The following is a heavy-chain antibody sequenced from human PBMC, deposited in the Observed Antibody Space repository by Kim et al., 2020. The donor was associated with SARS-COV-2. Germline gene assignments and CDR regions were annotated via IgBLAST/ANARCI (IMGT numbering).Heavy chain of an antibody. D-gene: IGHD1-20*01. CDR3: ARLTNWFDP. V-gene: IGHV4-59*08. Sequence: GSHNYNPSLKSRVTISVDTSKNQFSLKLSSVTAADTAVYYCARLTNWFDPWGQGTLVTVSS. CDR2: GSH. J-gene: IGHJ5*02.